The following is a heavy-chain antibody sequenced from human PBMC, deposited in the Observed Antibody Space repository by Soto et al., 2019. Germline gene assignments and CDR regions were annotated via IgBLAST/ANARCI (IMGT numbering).Heavy chain of an antibody. Sequence: EVQLVESGGGLIQPGGSLGHSCAASGFTVSSNYMSWGRQAQGKGLERVSVIYSGGSTYYAASGKGRFTLSRDNSKNPLYLQTSSLRAEDTAVYYCARDGSGYDDDYWGQGTLVAVSS. CDR2: IYSGGST. CDR1: GFTVSSNY. CDR3: ARDGSGYDDDY. V-gene: IGHV3-53*01. D-gene: IGHD5-12*01. J-gene: IGHJ4*02.